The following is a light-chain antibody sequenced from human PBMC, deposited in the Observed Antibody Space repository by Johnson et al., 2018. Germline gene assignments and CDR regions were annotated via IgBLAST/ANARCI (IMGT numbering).Light chain of an antibody. CDR3: GTWDSSLSAGNV. Sequence: QSVLTQPPSVSAAPGQKVTISCSGSSSNIGNNYVSWYQQLPGTAPKLLIYENNKRPSGIPDRFSGSKSGTSATLGITGLQTGDEADYYCGTWDSSLSAGNVFGTGTTFTVL. CDR2: ENN. V-gene: IGLV1-51*02. J-gene: IGLJ1*01. CDR1: SSNIGNNY.